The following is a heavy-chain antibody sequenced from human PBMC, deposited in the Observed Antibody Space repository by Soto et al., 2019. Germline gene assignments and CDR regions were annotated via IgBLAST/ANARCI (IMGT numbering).Heavy chain of an antibody. CDR2: IYYSGST. Sequence: SETLSLTCTVSGGSISSGDYYWSWIRQPPGKGLEWIGYIYYSGSTYYNPSLKSRVTISVDTSKNQFSLNLSSVTAADTAVYYCARDLYYGSGSYSFCFDSWGQGSLVTVSS. CDR3: ARDLYYGSGSYSFCFDS. V-gene: IGHV4-30-4*01. D-gene: IGHD3-10*01. CDR1: GGSISSGDYY. J-gene: IGHJ4*02.